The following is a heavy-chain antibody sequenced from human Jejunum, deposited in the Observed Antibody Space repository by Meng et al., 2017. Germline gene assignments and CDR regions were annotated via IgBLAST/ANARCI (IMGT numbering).Heavy chain of an antibody. Sequence: SLKISCAASGFKFDDYAMHWVRQAPGKGLEWVSGINWNSATIGYADSVKGRFTISRDNAKNSLYLQMNSLRAEDTALYYCAKDQNSGVYYHYGMDVWGQGTMVTVSS. CDR1: GFKFDDYA. J-gene: IGHJ6*02. CDR3: AKDQNSGVYYHYGMDV. V-gene: IGHV3-9*01. CDR2: INWNSATI. D-gene: IGHD5-12*01.